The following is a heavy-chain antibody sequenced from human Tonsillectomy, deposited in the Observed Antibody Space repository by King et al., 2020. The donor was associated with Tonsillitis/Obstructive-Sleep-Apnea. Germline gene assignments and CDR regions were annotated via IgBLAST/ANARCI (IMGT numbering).Heavy chain of an antibody. D-gene: IGHD6-19*01. J-gene: IGHJ4*02. V-gene: IGHV3-15*01. Sequence: VQLVESGGGLVKPGGSLRLSCAAAGFTFSNAWMSWVRQAPGKGLEWVGHIKSKTDGGTTDYAAPVKGRFTISRDDSKNTLYLQINSLKTEDTAVYFCTTGGWYWGQGTLVTVSS. CDR2: IKSKTDGGTT. CDR3: TTGGWY. CDR1: GFTFSNAW.